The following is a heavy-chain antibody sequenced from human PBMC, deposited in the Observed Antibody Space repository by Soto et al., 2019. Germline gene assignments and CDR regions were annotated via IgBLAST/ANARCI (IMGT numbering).Heavy chain of an antibody. CDR1: GGSISSYY. CDR3: ARDRPSRQWLLRAGYYYYGMDV. Sequence: SQTLSLTCTVSGGSISSYYWSWIRPPPGKGLEWIGYIYYSGSTNYNPSLKSRVTISVDTSKNQFSLKLSSVTAADTAVYYCARDRPSRQWLLRAGYYYYGMDVWGQGTTVTVSS. CDR2: IYYSGST. V-gene: IGHV4-59*01. J-gene: IGHJ6*02. D-gene: IGHD3-22*01.